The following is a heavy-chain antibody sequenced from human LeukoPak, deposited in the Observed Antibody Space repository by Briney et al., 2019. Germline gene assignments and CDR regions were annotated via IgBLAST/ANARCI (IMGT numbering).Heavy chain of an antibody. CDR3: ARDRFRDGYNYFDY. CDR2: ISYDGSNK. CDR1: GLTFSSYA. Sequence: GRSLRLSCAASGLTFSSYAMHWVRQAPGKGLEWVAVISYDGSNKYYADSVKGRFTISRDNSKNTLYLQMNSLRAEDTAVYYCARDRFRDGYNYFDYWGQGTLVTVSS. D-gene: IGHD5-24*01. J-gene: IGHJ4*02. V-gene: IGHV3-30-3*01.